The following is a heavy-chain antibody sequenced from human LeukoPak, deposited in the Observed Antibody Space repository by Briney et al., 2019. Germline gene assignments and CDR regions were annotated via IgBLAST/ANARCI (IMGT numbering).Heavy chain of an antibody. V-gene: IGHV3-30*18. CDR3: AKNRPGHSSGQPYYFDY. J-gene: IGHJ4*02. D-gene: IGHD3-22*01. CDR2: ISYDGSNK. CDR1: GFTFSSYG. Sequence: GRSLRLSCAASGFTFSSYGMHWVRQAPGKGLEWVAVISYDGSNKYYADSVKGRFTISRDNSKNTLYLQMNSLRAEDTAVYYCAKNRPGHSSGQPYYFDYWGQGTLVTVSS.